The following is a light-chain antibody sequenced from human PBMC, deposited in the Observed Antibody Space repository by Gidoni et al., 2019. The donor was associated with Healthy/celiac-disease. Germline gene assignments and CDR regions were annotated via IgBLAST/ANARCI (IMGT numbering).Light chain of an antibody. CDR1: QSISSW. CDR2: DAS. CDR3: QQYNSYSGT. Sequence: DIQMTQSPSTLSASVGDRVTITCRASQSISSWLAWYQQKPGKAPKLLIYDASSLESGVPSRFSGSGSGTEFTLTISSLQPDDFATYYCQQYNSYSGTFGQXTKLGIK. V-gene: IGKV1-5*01. J-gene: IGKJ2*01.